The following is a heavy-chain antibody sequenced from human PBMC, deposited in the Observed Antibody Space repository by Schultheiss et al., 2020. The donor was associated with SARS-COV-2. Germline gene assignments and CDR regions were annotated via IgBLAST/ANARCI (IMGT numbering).Heavy chain of an antibody. Sequence: SQTLSLTCTVSGGSISSYYWSWIRQPPGKGLEWIGYIYYSGSTNYNPSLKSRVTISVDTSKNQFFLRLRSVTAADTAVYYCARVSGSYYTLDYWGQGTLVTVSS. CDR1: GGSISSYY. CDR2: IYYSGST. CDR3: ARVSGSYYTLDY. D-gene: IGHD1-26*01. J-gene: IGHJ4*02. V-gene: IGHV4-59*12.